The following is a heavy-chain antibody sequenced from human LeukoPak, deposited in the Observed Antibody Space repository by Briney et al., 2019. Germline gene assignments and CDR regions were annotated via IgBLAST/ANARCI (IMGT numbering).Heavy chain of an antibody. CDR1: GYTLTELS. D-gene: IGHD3-22*01. Sequence: ASVKVSCKVSGYTLTELSMHWVRQAPGKGLEWMGGFDPEDGETIYAQKFQGRVTMTEDTSTDTAYMELSSLRSEDTAVYYCARGSAVYYYDSSGYPQDYWGRGTLVTVSS. CDR3: ARGSAVYYYDSSGYPQDY. CDR2: FDPEDGET. V-gene: IGHV1-24*01. J-gene: IGHJ4*02.